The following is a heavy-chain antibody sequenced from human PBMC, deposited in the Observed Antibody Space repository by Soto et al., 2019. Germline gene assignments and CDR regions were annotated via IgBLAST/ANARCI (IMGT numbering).Heavy chain of an antibody. CDR3: ARDGGRHSGGIDY. Sequence: QVQLVQSGAEVKTPGSSVKVSCKASGGTFSSYSINWVRQAPGQGLEWMGAIIPIFGTANYAQKFQGRVTITADESTSTAYMELSSLRSEDTAVYYCARDGGRHSGGIDYWGQGTLVTVSS. CDR2: IIPIFGTA. J-gene: IGHJ4*02. CDR1: GGTFSSYS. D-gene: IGHD1-26*01. V-gene: IGHV1-69*01.